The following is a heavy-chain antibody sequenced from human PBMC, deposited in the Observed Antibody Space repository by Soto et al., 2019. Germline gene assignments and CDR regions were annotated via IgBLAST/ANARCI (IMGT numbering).Heavy chain of an antibody. V-gene: IGHV3-30*18. CDR2: ISYDGSNK. J-gene: IGHJ4*02. CDR3: AKDHSSGPPRSSFDY. CDR1: GFTFSSYG. Sequence: QVQLVESGGGVVQPGRSLRLSCAASGFTFSSYGMHWVRQAPGKGLEWVAVISYDGSNKYYADSVKGRFTISRDNSKNTLYLQMNSLRAEDTAGYYCAKDHSSGPPRSSFDYWGQGTLVTVSS. D-gene: IGHD3-22*01.